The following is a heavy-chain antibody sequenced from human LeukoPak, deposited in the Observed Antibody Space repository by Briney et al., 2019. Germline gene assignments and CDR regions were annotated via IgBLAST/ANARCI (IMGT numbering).Heavy chain of an antibody. V-gene: IGHV3-21*01. CDR2: ISGSSSYI. CDR3: ARDQGTTYYYDSSGYTFDY. CDR1: GFTFSSYS. J-gene: IGHJ4*02. Sequence: GGALRLSCAASGFTFSSYSMNWVRQAPGKGLEWGSSISGSSSYIYYADSVKGRSTISRDNAKNSLYLQMNSLRAEDTAVYYCARDQGTTYYYDSSGYTFDYWGQGTLVTVSS. D-gene: IGHD3-22*01.